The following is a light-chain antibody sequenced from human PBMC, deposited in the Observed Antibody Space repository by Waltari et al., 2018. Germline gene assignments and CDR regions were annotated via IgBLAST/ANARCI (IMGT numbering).Light chain of an antibody. J-gene: IGLJ2*01. CDR3: CSYAGSTTWL. V-gene: IGLV2-23*02. CDR2: EVN. Sequence: QSALTQPAPVSGSPGHSITISCTGRNRAVGHSNLVSWYQQHPGKAPKLLLYEVNQRPSGVSSRFSGSKSGITASLTISGLQAEDEADFYCCSYAGSTTWLFGGGTRLTVL. CDR1: NRAVGHSNL.